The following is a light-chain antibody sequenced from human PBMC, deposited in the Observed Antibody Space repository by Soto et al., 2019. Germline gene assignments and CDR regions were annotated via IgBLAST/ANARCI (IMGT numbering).Light chain of an antibody. V-gene: IGLV2-23*01. Sequence: QSALTQPASVSGSPGQSITISCTGTSSDVGSYNLVSWYQHHPGKVPKLVIYEGSKRPSGVSNCFSGSKSGNTASLTISGLQAEDEADYYCCSYAGSSTYVFGTGTKLTVL. CDR2: EGS. J-gene: IGLJ1*01. CDR1: SSDVGSYNL. CDR3: CSYAGSSTYV.